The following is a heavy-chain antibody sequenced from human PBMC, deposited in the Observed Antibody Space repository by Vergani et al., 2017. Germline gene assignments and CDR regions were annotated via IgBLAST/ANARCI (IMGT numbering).Heavy chain of an antibody. V-gene: IGHV4-59*01. CDR3: AIYTPGDSYYYVDV. CDR2: IYYSGST. Sequence: QVQLQESGPGLVKPSETLSLPCTVSGGSISSYYWRWIRQPPGKGLEWIGYIYYSGSTNYNPSLKSRVTIAVDTSKNPFSRKLGSVTAADPAVSYCAIYTPGDSYYYVDVWGRGTSVTVS. J-gene: IGHJ6*03. CDR1: GGSISSYY. D-gene: IGHD2-2*02.